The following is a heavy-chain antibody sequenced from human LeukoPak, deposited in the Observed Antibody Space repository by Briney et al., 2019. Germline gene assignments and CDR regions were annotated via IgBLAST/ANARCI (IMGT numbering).Heavy chain of an antibody. Sequence: GGSLRLSCAVSGFTFSTYAMNWVRQAPGKGLECVSGISAGASTYYGDSVKGRFTISRDNSKNTLYLQMNSLRAEDTAVYYCARYFSSGLSKSFDFWGQGTLVTVSS. CDR1: GFTFSTYA. CDR3: ARYFSSGLSKSFDF. CDR2: ISAGAST. J-gene: IGHJ4*02. V-gene: IGHV3-23*01. D-gene: IGHD2-2*01.